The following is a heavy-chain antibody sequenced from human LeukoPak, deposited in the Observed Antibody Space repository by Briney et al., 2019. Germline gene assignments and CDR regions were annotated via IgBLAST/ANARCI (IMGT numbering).Heavy chain of an antibody. V-gene: IGHV1-69*13. CDR1: GGTFSSYA. Sequence: SVKVSCKASGGTFSSYAISWVRQAPGQGLEWMGGIIPIFDTANYAQKFQGRVTITADESTSTAYMELSSLRSEDTAVYYCARDTALYSSSWSAANYFDYWGQGTLVTVSS. CDR3: ARDTALYSSSWSAANYFDY. CDR2: IIPIFDTA. J-gene: IGHJ4*02. D-gene: IGHD6-13*01.